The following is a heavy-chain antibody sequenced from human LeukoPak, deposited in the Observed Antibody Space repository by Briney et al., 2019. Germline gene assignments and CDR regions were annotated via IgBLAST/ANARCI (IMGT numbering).Heavy chain of an antibody. CDR1: GYTFTSYD. Sequence: ASVKVSCKASGYTFTSYDINWVRQATGQGLEWMGWMNPNSGNTGYAQKFQGRVTMTRNTSISTAYMELSSLRSDDTAFYYCAFYEYVWGSYRYWGQGSLVTVSS. D-gene: IGHD3-16*02. CDR3: AFYEYVWGSYRY. CDR2: MNPNSGNT. J-gene: IGHJ4*02. V-gene: IGHV1-8*01.